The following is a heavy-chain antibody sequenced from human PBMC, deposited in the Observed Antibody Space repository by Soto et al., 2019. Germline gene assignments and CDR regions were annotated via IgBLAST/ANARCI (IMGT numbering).Heavy chain of an antibody. V-gene: IGHV1-69*01. CDR3: ARGGVQLDRRCFDY. J-gene: IGHJ4*02. CDR2: IIPIFGTA. D-gene: IGHD1-1*01. Sequence: QVQLVQSGAEVKKPGSSVKVSCKASGGTFSSYAISWERQAPGQRLEWMGWIIPIFGTANYAQKFQGRVTITADESTSTAYMELSSLRSEDTAVYYCARGGVQLDRRCFDYWGQGTLVTVSS. CDR1: GGTFSSYA.